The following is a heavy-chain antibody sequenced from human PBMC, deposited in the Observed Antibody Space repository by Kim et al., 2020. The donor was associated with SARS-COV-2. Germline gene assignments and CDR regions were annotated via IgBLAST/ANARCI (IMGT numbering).Heavy chain of an antibody. D-gene: IGHD3-9*01. V-gene: IGHV4-59*13. CDR2: IYYSGST. CDR1: GGSISSYY. J-gene: IGHJ6*02. CDR3: ARDRYILTGAGYYYYGMDV. Sequence: SETLSLTCTVSGGSISSYYWSWIRQPPGKGLEWIGYIYYSGSTNYNPSLKSRVTISVDTSKNQFSLKLSSVTAADTAVYYCARDRYILTGAGYYYYGMDVWGQGTTVTVSS.